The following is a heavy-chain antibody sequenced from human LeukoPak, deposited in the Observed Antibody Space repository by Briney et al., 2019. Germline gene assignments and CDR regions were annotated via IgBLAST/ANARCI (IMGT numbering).Heavy chain of an antibody. D-gene: IGHD6-13*01. Sequence: SETLSLTCAVYGGSFSGYYWSWIRQPPGKGLEWIGEINHSGSTNYNPSLKSRVTISVDTSKNQFSLKLSSVTAADTAVYYCVRALIAAAEEFSFDYWGQGTLVTVSS. CDR2: INHSGST. CDR1: GGSFSGYY. J-gene: IGHJ4*02. V-gene: IGHV4-34*01. CDR3: VRALIAAAEEFSFDY.